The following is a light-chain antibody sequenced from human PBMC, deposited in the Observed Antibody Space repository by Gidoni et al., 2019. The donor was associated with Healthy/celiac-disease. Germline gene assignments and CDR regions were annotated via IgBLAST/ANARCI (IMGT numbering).Light chain of an antibody. V-gene: IGKV3-11*01. Sequence: EFVFTQSPATLSLSPGERATLSCRASQRVSSYLAWYQQKPGQAPRLLIDDASTRATGIPARFSGSGSGTDFALTISSLEPEDFAVYYCQRRGNWAEGTFGPGTKVDIK. CDR3: QRRGNWAEGT. CDR2: DAS. CDR1: QRVSSY. J-gene: IGKJ3*01.